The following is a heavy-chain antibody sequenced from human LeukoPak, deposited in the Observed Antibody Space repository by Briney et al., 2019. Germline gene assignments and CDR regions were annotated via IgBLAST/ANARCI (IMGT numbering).Heavy chain of an antibody. Sequence: PGGSLRLSCAASGFTFSSYGMSWVRQAPGKGLEWVSTISGSGAGTYYADSVKGRFTISRDNSKNTLYLQMNSLRVEDTAVYYCAKDGESGSLFDYWGQGTLVTVSS. V-gene: IGHV3-23*01. CDR3: AKDGESGSLFDY. D-gene: IGHD1-26*01. CDR1: GFTFSSYG. CDR2: ISGSGAGT. J-gene: IGHJ4*02.